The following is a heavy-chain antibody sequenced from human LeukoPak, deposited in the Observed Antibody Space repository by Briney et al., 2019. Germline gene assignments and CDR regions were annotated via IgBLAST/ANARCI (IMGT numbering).Heavy chain of an antibody. CDR1: GCSFSGYG. CDR3: TRDLMDYDVSTGLHHYYMDV. J-gene: IGHJ6*02. CDR2: IRLDGSNK. V-gene: IGHV3-30*02. Sequence: GGALRLPGAAFGCSFSGYGMHGLGPAPGKGLDGVAFIRLDGSNKYYADSVKGRFTISRDNSKNTLYLQMNTLRVEDTAVYYCTRDLMDYDVSTGLHHYYMDVWGQGTTVTVSS. D-gene: IGHD3-9*01.